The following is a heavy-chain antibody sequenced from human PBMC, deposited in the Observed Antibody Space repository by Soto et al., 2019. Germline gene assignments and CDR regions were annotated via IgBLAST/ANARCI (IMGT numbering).Heavy chain of an antibody. D-gene: IGHD2-21*01. Sequence: EVQLVESGGGLVQPGGSLTLSCAASGFSFSNYWMHWVRQAPGKGLVWVSLTYSDGSSTNYADSVKGRFTMSRDDAKNTLYLQMNSLRAEDTAVYFCARSRFPYYFDYRGQGTLVTVSS. CDR2: TYSDGSST. CDR1: GFSFSNYW. CDR3: ARSRFPYYFDY. J-gene: IGHJ4*02. V-gene: IGHV3-74*01.